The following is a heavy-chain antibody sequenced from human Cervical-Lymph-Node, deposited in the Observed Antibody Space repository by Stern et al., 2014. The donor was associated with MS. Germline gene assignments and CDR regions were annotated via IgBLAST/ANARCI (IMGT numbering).Heavy chain of an antibody. D-gene: IGHD6-19*01. CDR1: GFIFGDYM. CDR2: ISWDGVST. CDR3: AKDIRGSGWYSFDY. Sequence: EVQLVESGGVVVQPGGSLRLSCAASGFIFGDYMMHWVCQVPGKGLEWVSLISWDGVSTSYADSVKGRFTISRDNSKNSLYLHMNSLRTEDTAFYFCAKDIRGSGWYSFDYWGQGTLVTVSS. J-gene: IGHJ4*02. V-gene: IGHV3-43*01.